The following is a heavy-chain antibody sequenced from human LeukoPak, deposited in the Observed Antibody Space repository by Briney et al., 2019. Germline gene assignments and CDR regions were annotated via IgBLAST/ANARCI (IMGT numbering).Heavy chain of an antibody. J-gene: IGHJ4*02. V-gene: IGHV3-21*01. CDR1: GFTFSSYS. CDR3: ARGRMGGATGVFDY. CDR2: ISSSSSYI. Sequence: GGSLRLSCAASGFTFSSYSMNWVRQAPGKGLEWVSSISSSSSYIYYADSVKGRFTISRDNAKNSLYPQMNSLRAEDTAVYYCARGRMGGATGVFDYWGQGTLVTVSS. D-gene: IGHD1-26*01.